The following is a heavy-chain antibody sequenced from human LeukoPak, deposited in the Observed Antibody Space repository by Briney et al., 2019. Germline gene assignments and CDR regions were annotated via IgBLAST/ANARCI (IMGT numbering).Heavy chain of an antibody. CDR3: ARVAEAGWFDP. CDR1: GYTFTSYG. Sequence: ASVKVSCKASGYTFTSYGITWVRQSPGQGLEWMGWISAFNGNTNYAQKLQGRVTMTTDTSTSTAYMELRSLRSDDTAIYYCARVAEAGWFDPWGQGTLVTVSS. V-gene: IGHV1-18*01. D-gene: IGHD6-13*01. J-gene: IGHJ5*02. CDR2: ISAFNGNT.